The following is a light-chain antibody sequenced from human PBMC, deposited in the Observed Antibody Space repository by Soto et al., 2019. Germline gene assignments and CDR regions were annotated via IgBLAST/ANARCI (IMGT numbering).Light chain of an antibody. V-gene: IGLV2-14*01. CDR2: DVN. J-gene: IGLJ1*01. Sequence: QSALAQPASVSGSFGQSITISCSGPNTDLGVYGYVSWYQHHPGKAPKLLIYDVNNRPSGISDRFSGSKSGDTASLTISGLQAEDEADYFCFSKIRGFAYGFGNGTKATV. CDR1: NTDLGVYGY. CDR3: FSKIRGFAYG.